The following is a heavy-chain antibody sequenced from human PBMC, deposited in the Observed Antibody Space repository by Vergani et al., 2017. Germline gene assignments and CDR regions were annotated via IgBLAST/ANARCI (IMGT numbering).Heavy chain of an antibody. D-gene: IGHD3-10*01. Sequence: QVQLQESGPGLVKPSETLSLTCIVSGGSISPYYWSWIRQPAGKGLEWIGSISSSGSPYYNPTLKSRLAFSVDTSKNLFSLRLKSVTATDTGMYYCARPVGPSAIADGYHVWGQGTMVTVS. CDR3: ARPVGPSAIADGYHV. CDR1: GGSISPYY. J-gene: IGHJ3*01. CDR2: ISSSGSP. V-gene: IGHV4-59*04.